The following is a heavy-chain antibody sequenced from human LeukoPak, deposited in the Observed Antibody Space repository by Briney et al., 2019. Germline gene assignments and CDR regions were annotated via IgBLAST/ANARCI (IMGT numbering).Heavy chain of an antibody. J-gene: IGHJ6*03. CDR1: GYTFTGYY. CDR2: IIPIFGTA. Sequence: SVKVSCKASGYTFTGYYMHWVRQAPGQGLEWMGGIIPIFGTANYAQKFQGRVTITADESTSTAYMELSSLRSEDTAVYYCARVYDILTGQYYMDVWGKGTTVTVSS. D-gene: IGHD3-9*01. V-gene: IGHV1-69*13. CDR3: ARVYDILTGQYYMDV.